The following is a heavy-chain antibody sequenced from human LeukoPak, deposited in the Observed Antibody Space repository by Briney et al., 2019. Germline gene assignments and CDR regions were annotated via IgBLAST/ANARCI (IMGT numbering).Heavy chain of an antibody. CDR2: YLYGGST. CDR1: GGSVSSGRYY. V-gene: IGHV4-61*01. D-gene: IGHD3-22*01. Sequence: SETLSLTCTVSGGSVSSGRYYWSWIRQPPGKGLEWIGYYLYGGSTSYNPSLKSRVTISVDTSKNQVSLKLSSVTAADTAVYYCARVSITMIFNYWGQGTLVTVSS. CDR3: ARVSITMIFNY. J-gene: IGHJ4*02.